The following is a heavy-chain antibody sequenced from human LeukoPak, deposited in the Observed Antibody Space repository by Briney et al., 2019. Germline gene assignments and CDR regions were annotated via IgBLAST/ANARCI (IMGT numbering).Heavy chain of an antibody. CDR2: ISGSGGST. V-gene: IGHV3-23*01. CDR1: GFTFSSYA. CDR3: AKARKQWLVGGTAFDY. Sequence: PGGSLRLSCAASGFTFSSYAMSWVRQAPGKGLEWVSAISGSGGSTYYADSVKGRFTIPRDNSKNTLYLQMNSLRAEDTAVYYCAKARKQWLVGGTAFDYWGQGTLVTVSS. D-gene: IGHD6-19*01. J-gene: IGHJ4*02.